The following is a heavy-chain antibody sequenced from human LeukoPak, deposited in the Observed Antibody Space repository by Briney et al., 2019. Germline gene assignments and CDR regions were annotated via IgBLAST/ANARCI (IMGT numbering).Heavy chain of an antibody. V-gene: IGHV3-23*01. CDR3: AKAVGGYSYGYVDY. CDR2: ISGSGGST. CDR1: GFTFSSYG. D-gene: IGHD5-18*01. J-gene: IGHJ4*02. Sequence: PGGSLRLSCAASGFTFSSYGMSWVRQAPGKGLEWVSAISGSGGSTYYADSVKGRFTISRDNSKNTLYLQMNSLRAEDTAVYYCAKAVGGYSYGYVDYWGQGTLVTVSS.